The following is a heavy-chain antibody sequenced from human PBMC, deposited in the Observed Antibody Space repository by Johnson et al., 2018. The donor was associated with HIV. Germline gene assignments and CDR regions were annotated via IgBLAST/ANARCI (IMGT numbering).Heavy chain of an antibody. Sequence: QVQLVESGGGLVKPGGSLRLSCGGTGFTFSDYFMSWIRQAPGKGLEWVSYISGSGRSIYYADSVKGRFTISRDNSKNTLFLQMNGLRPEDTAVYYCARGQGFWAFDIWCQGTMVTVSS. D-gene: IGHD3-3*01. V-gene: IGHV3-11*04. J-gene: IGHJ3*02. CDR1: GFTFSDYF. CDR2: ISGSGRSI. CDR3: ARGQGFWAFDI.